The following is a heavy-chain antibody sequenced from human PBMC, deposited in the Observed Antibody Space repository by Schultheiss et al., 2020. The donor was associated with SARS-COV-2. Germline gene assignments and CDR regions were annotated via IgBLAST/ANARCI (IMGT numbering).Heavy chain of an antibody. D-gene: IGHD3-9*01. CDR3: ARVGVQLRYFDWSKNY. CDR1: GGSISSGGYY. CDR2: IYYSGST. Sequence: TLSLTCTVSGGSISSGGYYWSWIRQHPGKGLEWIGYIYYSGSTYYNPSLKSRVTISVDTSKNQFSLKLSSVTAADTAVYYCARVGVQLRYFDWSKNYWGQGTLVTVSS. J-gene: IGHJ4*02. V-gene: IGHV4-31*03.